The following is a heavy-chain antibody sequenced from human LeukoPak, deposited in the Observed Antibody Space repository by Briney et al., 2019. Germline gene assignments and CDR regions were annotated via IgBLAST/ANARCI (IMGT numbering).Heavy chain of an antibody. V-gene: IGHV3-33*01. Sequence: PGGSLRLSCAASGFTFSSYGMHWVRQAPGKGLEWVAVIWYDGSNKYYADSVKGRFTISRDNSKNTLYLQMNSLRAEDTAVYYCARDGEIRYSSSPPGSTFDYWGQGTLVTVSS. CDR1: GFTFSSYG. D-gene: IGHD6-13*01. CDR2: IWYDGSNK. J-gene: IGHJ4*02. CDR3: ARDGEIRYSSSPPGSTFDY.